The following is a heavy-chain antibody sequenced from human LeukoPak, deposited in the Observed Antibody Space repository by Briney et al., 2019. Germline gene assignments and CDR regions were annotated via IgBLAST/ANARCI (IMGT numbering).Heavy chain of an antibody. CDR3: ARGANGGNSGYYYYGMDV. CDR1: EITFSSYA. D-gene: IGHD4-23*01. V-gene: IGHV3-30-3*01. Sequence: GGSLRLSCEASEITFSSYAMHWVRQAPGKGLEWVAVISYDGNNKYYADSVKGRFTISRDNSKNTLYVQMNSLRAEDTAVYYCARGANGGNSGYYYYGMDVWGQGTTVTVSS. J-gene: IGHJ6*02. CDR2: ISYDGNNK.